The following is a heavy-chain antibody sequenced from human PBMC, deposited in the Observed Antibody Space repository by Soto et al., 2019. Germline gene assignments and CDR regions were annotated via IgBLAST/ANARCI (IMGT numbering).Heavy chain of an antibody. CDR2: IKNDGTST. D-gene: IGHD2-2*01. CDR1: GFNFDNYG. CDR3: AHLGLMPCSHKHYFNH. V-gene: IGHV3-23*01. Sequence: PGGSLRLSCVDSGFNFDNYGMSWVRQAPGEGLEWVSAIKNDGTSTYYAASVEDRFTISRDNTKNTLYLQLNSLRAEDTAVYDCAHLGLMPCSHKHYFNHWGRATLVTVSS. J-gene: IGHJ4*02.